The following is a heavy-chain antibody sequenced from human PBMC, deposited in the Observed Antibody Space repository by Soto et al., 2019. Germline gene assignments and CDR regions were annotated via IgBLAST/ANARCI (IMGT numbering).Heavy chain of an antibody. CDR3: ARDLSAVKRFESFKYYRMDV. V-gene: IGHV1-69*06. D-gene: IGHD3-3*01. J-gene: IGHJ6*02. Sequence: QVQLMQSGAEVRKPGSSVTVSCKASGGTFSSNPISWVLQAPGQGLEWMGGIIPIFATPHYARRFLDRVTLTADRSTNTAYMELTGLTSEDTAIYYCARDLSAVKRFESFKYYRMDVWGQGTTVTVS. CDR1: GGTFSSNP. CDR2: IIPIFATP.